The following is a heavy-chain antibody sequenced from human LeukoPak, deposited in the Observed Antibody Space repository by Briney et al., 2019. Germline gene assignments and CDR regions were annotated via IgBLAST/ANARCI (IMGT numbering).Heavy chain of an antibody. Sequence: SETLSLTCTVSGGSISDYYWSWIRQPPGKGLEWIGYVYYSGSTNYNPSLKGRVTISLDTSKKQFSLKLSSVTAADTAVYYCARPMTTVMTCAFDIWGQGTMVTVSS. D-gene: IGHD4-17*01. CDR1: GGSISDYY. V-gene: IGHV4-59*08. CDR2: VYYSGST. CDR3: ARPMTTVMTCAFDI. J-gene: IGHJ3*02.